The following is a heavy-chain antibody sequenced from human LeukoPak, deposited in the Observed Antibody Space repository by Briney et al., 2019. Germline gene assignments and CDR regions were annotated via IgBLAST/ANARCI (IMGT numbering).Heavy chain of an antibody. Sequence: GASVKVSCKASGYTFTSYYMHWVRQAPGQGLEWMAIINPSGGSTSYAQKFQGRVTMTRDMSTSTVYMELSSLRSEDTAVYYCARDRYSSGWYGYYYMDVWGKGTTVTVSS. CDR1: GYTFTSYY. V-gene: IGHV1-46*01. D-gene: IGHD6-19*01. CDR2: INPSGGST. CDR3: ARDRYSSGWYGYYYMDV. J-gene: IGHJ6*03.